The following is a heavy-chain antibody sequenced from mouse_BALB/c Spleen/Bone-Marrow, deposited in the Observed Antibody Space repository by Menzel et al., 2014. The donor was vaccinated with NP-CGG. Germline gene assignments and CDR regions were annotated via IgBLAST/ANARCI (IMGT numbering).Heavy chain of an antibody. Sequence: GELKGFGPGLAAPSQDLSLPCTGPGVSFTSYCVPWVCQPPGKGPGWLGGIWAGGSTNYNSALMSRLSIKKDNSKSQVFLKMNSLQTDDTAMYYCARDQEVRRIAYWGQGTLVTVSA. J-gene: IGHJ3*01. CDR2: IWAGGST. CDR1: GVSFTSYC. D-gene: IGHD2-14*01. CDR3: ARDQEVRRIAY. V-gene: IGHV2-9*02.